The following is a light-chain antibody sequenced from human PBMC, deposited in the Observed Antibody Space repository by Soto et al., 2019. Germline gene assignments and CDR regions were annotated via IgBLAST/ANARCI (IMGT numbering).Light chain of an antibody. CDR2: EDK. Sequence: NFMLTQPHSVSESPGKTVTISCTRSSGSIGSNYVQWYQQRPGSAPTTVIYEDKQRPSGVPDRFSGSTDGSSNSASLTISGLQTEDEADYYCQSYDSSSVVFGGGTKLTVL. J-gene: IGLJ2*01. CDR3: QSYDSSSVV. V-gene: IGLV6-57*04. CDR1: SGSIGSNY.